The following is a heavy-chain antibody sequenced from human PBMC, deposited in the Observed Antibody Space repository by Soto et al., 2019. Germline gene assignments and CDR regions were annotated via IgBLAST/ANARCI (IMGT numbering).Heavy chain of an antibody. D-gene: IGHD6-19*01. Sequence: SQTLSLTCAISGDSVSSNSAAWNWIRQSPSRGLEWLGRTYYRSKWYNDYAVSVKSRITINPDTSKNQFFLQLNSVTPEDTAVYYCARASLAVAGTRYYYYGMDVWGQGTTVTVSS. CDR2: TYYRSKWYN. V-gene: IGHV6-1*01. CDR1: GDSVSSNSAA. CDR3: ARASLAVAGTRYYYYGMDV. J-gene: IGHJ6*02.